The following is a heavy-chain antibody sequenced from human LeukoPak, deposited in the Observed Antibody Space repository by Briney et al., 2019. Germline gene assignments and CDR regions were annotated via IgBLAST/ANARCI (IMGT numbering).Heavy chain of an antibody. CDR2: IYTSGST. CDR1: GGSISSYY. D-gene: IGHD2-15*01. J-gene: IGHJ5*02. Sequence: PSETLSLTCTVSGGSISSYYWSWIRQPAGRGLEWIGRIYTSGSTNYNPSLKSRVTMSVETSKNQFSLKLSAVTAADTVVYYCARDLNVAPNWFDPWGQGTLVTVSS. V-gene: IGHV4-4*07. CDR3: ARDLNVAPNWFDP.